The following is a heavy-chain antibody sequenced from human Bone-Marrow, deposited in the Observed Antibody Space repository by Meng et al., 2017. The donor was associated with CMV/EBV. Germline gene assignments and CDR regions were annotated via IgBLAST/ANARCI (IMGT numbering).Heavy chain of an antibody. V-gene: IGHV4-34*01. D-gene: IGHD3-3*01. CDR1: GGSFSGYY. CDR3: ARDFWSGYPRSGSKRYYYYGMDV. CDR2: INHSGST. Sequence: SETLSLTCAVYGGSFSGYYWSWIRQPPGKGLEWIGEINHSGSTNYNPSLKSRVTISVDTSKNQFSLKLSSVTAADTAVYYCARDFWSGYPRSGSKRYYYYGMDVWGQGTTVTVSS. J-gene: IGHJ6*02.